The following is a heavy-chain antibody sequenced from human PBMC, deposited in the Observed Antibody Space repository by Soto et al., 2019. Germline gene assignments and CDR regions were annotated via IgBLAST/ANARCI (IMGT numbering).Heavy chain of an antibody. CDR3: ARGASYPGGRGPPPDY. D-gene: IGHD3-10*01. Sequence: QVQLVQSGAEVKKPGSSVKVSCKASGGTFSSYAISWVRQAPGQGLEWMGGLIPIFGTAKYAQKFQGRVTITADEYTSTGYMELSSLRSEDTAVYYCARGASYPGGRGPPPDYWGQGTLVTVSS. CDR1: GGTFSSYA. CDR2: LIPIFGTA. J-gene: IGHJ4*02. V-gene: IGHV1-69*12.